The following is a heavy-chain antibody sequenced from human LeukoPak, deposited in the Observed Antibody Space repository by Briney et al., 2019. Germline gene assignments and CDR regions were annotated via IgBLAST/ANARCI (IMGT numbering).Heavy chain of an antibody. D-gene: IGHD4-17*01. CDR2: ISAYNGNT. J-gene: IGHJ4*02. CDR1: GYTFTIYG. Sequence: ASVTVSFKASGYTFTIYGISWVRQAPGQGLEWMGWISAYNGNTNYAQKLQGRVTMTRDTSTSTVYMELSSLRSEDTAVYYCARGGGSDDYGDPFDYWGQGTLVTVSS. CDR3: ARGGGSDDYGDPFDY. V-gene: IGHV1-18*01.